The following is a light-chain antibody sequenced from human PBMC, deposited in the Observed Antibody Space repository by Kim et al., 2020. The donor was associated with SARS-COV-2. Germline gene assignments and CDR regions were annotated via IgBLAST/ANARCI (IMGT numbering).Light chain of an antibody. Sequence: GGTVTLTCASSTGAVTSAYSPNWFQQKPGQAPRALIYSAINKHSWTPAHFSGSLLGGKAALTLSGVRPEDEADYYCLLYFGGAQLVFGGGTQLTVL. J-gene: IGLJ3*02. CDR2: SAI. CDR1: TGAVTSAYS. V-gene: IGLV7-43*01. CDR3: LLYFGGAQLV.